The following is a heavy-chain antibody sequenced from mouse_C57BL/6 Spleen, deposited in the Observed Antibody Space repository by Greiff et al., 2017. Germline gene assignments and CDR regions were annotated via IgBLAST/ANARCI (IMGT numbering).Heavy chain of an antibody. Sequence: QVQLQQSGAELARPGASVKLSCKASGYTFTSYGMSWVKQRPGQGLEWIGEIHPRSGNTYYNEKFKGQATLTADKSSSTAFLQLRSLTSEDSAVYFCAGSPHYGSGLNCYARDYWGQGTSVTVSS. CDR2: IHPRSGNT. CDR1: GYTFTSYG. CDR3: AGSPHYGSGLNCYARDY. D-gene: IGHD1-1*01. V-gene: IGHV1-81*01. J-gene: IGHJ4*01.